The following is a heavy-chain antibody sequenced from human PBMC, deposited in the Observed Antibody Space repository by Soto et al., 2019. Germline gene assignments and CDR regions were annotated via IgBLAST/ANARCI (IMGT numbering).Heavy chain of an antibody. V-gene: IGHV1-69*08. D-gene: IGHD3-10*01. CDR3: ARDYYYGSGISMDSFDS. J-gene: IGHJ4*02. Sequence: QVQLLQSGPEVKKPGSSVKVSCKASRDTFNTYTITWVRQAPGQGLEWMGRIIPMTDIANYAQKFQDRVSITADRSTSPAYMELSSLRFYDSAVYYCARDYYYGSGISMDSFDSWGQGTLVTVSS. CDR2: IIPMTDIA. CDR1: RDTFNTYT.